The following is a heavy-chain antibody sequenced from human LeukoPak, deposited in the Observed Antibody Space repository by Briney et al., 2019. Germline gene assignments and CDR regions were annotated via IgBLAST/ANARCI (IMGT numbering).Heavy chain of an antibody. V-gene: IGHV1-2*06. Sequence: ASVKVSCKASGYTFTGYYMHWVRQAPGQGLEWMGRINPNSGGTNYAQKFQGRVTMTRDTSISTAYMELSRLRSDDTAVYYCAARSRTAGGFDYWGQGTLVTVSS. J-gene: IGHJ4*02. CDR1: GYTFTGYY. CDR3: AARSRTAGGFDY. D-gene: IGHD6-13*01. CDR2: INPNSGGT.